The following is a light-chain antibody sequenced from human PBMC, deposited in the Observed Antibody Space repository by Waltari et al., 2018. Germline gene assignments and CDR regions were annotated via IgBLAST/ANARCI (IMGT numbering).Light chain of an antibody. V-gene: IGKV3-15*01. CDR2: GAS. J-gene: IGKJ4*01. CDR3: QQYNDWPLT. CDR1: QSVSSD. Sequence: EIVMTQSPATLSVSPGERATLSCGASQSVSSDLAWYQQKPGQAPRLLIYGASTRATGVPARFSGSGSWTEFTLTISSLQSEDFAVYYCQQYNDWPLTFGGGTKVEIK.